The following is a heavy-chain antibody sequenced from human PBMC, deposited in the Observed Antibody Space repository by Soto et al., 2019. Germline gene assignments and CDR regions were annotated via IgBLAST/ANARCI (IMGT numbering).Heavy chain of an antibody. V-gene: IGHV3-11*01. D-gene: IGHD3-16*01. Sequence: GGSLRLSCAASGFTFSDYYISWIRQAPGKGLEWVSYISSPGDIMYYADSVRGRFTVSRDNAKSSLYLQMNSLRAEDAAVYYCARDRLATNYYFDSWGQGTLVTVSS. CDR1: GFTFSDYY. J-gene: IGHJ4*02. CDR3: ARDRLATNYYFDS. CDR2: ISSPGDIM.